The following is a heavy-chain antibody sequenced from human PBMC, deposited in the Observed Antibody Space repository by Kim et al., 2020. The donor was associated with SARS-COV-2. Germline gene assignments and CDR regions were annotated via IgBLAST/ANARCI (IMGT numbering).Heavy chain of an antibody. CDR1: GGSVNSASFY. D-gene: IGHD6-13*01. V-gene: IGHV4-31*03. CDR3: AKVTVHGRSWPPYSMD. Sequence: SETLSLTCSVSGGSVNSASFYWSCVRHHPQKGLEWLAYIYYTGQTFFNPSLRSRLTISLHTSKNQFSLRLSSVTAADAAVYYCAKVTVHGRSWPPYSMD. J-gene: IGHJ6*01. CDR2: IYYTGQT.